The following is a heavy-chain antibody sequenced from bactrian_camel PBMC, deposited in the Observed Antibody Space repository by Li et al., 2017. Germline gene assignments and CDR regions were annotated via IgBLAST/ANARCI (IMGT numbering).Heavy chain of an antibody. J-gene: IGHJ4*01. V-gene: IGHV3S40*01. CDR3: ARDRPVYSGGDYFMLWTFAY. Sequence: DVQLVESGGGSVQAGDSLTLACTASGFTFRIADMSWIRQAPGKGLEWVSTINSGGGSTYSADSVKGRFTVSRDNAENTVFLQMNSLTSEDTAIYYCARDRPVYSGGDYFMLWTFAYWGQGTQVTVS. CDR1: GFTFRIAD. CDR2: INSGGGST. D-gene: IGHD2*01.